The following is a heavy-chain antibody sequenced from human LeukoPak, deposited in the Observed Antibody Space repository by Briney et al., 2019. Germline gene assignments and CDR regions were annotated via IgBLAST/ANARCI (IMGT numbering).Heavy chain of an antibody. CDR1: GYTFTSYA. V-gene: IGHV1-2*02. J-gene: IGHJ4*02. CDR3: ARDRYGDGFAHFDY. Sequence: GASVKVSCKASGYTFTSYAMHWVRQAPGQGLEWMGWITPSGGTNYPQKFQGRVAITRDTSITTAYMVLSRLTSDDTAVYYCARDRYGDGFAHFDYWGQGALVTVSS. D-gene: IGHD5-24*01. CDR2: ITPSGGT.